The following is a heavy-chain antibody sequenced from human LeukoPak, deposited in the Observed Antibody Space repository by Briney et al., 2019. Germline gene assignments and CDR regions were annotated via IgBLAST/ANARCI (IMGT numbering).Heavy chain of an antibody. J-gene: IGHJ4*02. Sequence: GGSLRLSCAASGFTFSSHGMHWVRQAPGKGLEWVTLISHDGSNKYYADSVKGRFTISRDNSQNTLYLQMNSLRAEDTAVYYCTKWYNYYDSSGYYDWGQGTLVTVSS. CDR3: TKWYNYYDSSGYYD. CDR2: ISHDGSNK. CDR1: GFTFSSHG. V-gene: IGHV3-30*18. D-gene: IGHD3-22*01.